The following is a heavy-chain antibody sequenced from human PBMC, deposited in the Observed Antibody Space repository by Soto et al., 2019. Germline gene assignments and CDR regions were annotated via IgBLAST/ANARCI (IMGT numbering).Heavy chain of an antibody. CDR2: ISYDGSNK. V-gene: IGHV3-30-3*01. D-gene: IGHD4-17*01. Sequence: QVQLVESGGGVVQPGRSLRLSCAASGFTFSSYAMHWVRQAPGKGLEWVAVISYDGSNKYYADSVKGRFTISRDNSKNTLYLQMNSLRAEDTAVYYCVRAPTTVSNWGQGTLVTVSS. J-gene: IGHJ4*02. CDR3: VRAPTTVSN. CDR1: GFTFSSYA.